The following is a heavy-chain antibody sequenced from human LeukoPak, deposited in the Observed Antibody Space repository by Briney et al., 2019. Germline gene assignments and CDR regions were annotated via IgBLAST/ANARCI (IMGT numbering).Heavy chain of an antibody. CDR3: ARDPTRDYGLDKSYFDY. CDR2: ISSSSSYI. J-gene: IGHJ4*02. Sequence: KTGGSLRLSCAASGFTFDDYAMHWVRQAPGKGLEWVSSISSSSSYIYYADSVKGRFTISRDNAKNSLYLQMNSLRAEDTAVYYCARDPTRDYGLDKSYFDYWGQGTLVTVSS. D-gene: IGHD4-17*01. CDR1: GFTFDDYA. V-gene: IGHV3-21*01.